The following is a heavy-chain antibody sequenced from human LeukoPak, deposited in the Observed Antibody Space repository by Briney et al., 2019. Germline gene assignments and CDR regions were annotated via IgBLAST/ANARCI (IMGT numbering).Heavy chain of an antibody. V-gene: IGHV3-53*01. Sequence: PGGSLRLSCAASGFTVSSNYMSWVRQAPGKGLEWVSVIYSGGSTYYADSVNGRFTISRDNSKNTLYLQMNSLRAEDTAVYYWARDIGYGDYGGDFWGKGTLVTVSS. D-gene: IGHD4-17*01. CDR3: ARDIGYGDYGGDF. CDR2: IYSGGST. J-gene: IGHJ4*02. CDR1: GFTVSSNY.